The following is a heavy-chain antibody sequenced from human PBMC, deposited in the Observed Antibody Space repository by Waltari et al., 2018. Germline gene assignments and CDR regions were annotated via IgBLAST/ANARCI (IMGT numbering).Heavy chain of an antibody. CDR2: ISYDESNK. CDR3: AKVQDTDLYYFEN. J-gene: IGHJ4*02. D-gene: IGHD3-3*01. Sequence: QVQLVESGGGVVQPGRSLRLSCTASGFTFSSYGMHWVRQAPGKGLEWVAVISYDESNKFYGDSVKDRFTISRDNSKNTLYLQMHSLRAEDTAVYYCAKVQDTDLYYFENWGQGTLVTVSS. CDR1: GFTFSSYG. V-gene: IGHV3-30*18.